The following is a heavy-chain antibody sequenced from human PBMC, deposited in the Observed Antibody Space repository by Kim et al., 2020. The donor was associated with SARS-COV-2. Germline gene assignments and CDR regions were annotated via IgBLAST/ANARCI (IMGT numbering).Heavy chain of an antibody. J-gene: IGHJ4*02. V-gene: IGHV3-53*01. D-gene: IGHD6-13*01. Sequence: STYYADSVKGRFTISRDNSKNTLYLQMNSLRAEDTAVYYCSGIAAVGTDYWGQGTLVTVSS. CDR2: ST. CDR3: SGIAAVGTDY.